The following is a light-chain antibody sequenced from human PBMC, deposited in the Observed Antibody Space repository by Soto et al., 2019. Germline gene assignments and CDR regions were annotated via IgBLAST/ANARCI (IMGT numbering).Light chain of an antibody. J-gene: IGKJ2*01. CDR3: QQYNSYPYT. CDR1: QNVNEW. CDR2: KAS. Sequence: DIQMTQSPSTLSASVGDRVTMTCRASQNVNEWLAWYQQKPGNAPTLLIYKASSLEGGVPSRFSGSGSGTAFILTITSLQPGDFATYYCQQYNSYPYTFGQGTNLELK. V-gene: IGKV1-5*03.